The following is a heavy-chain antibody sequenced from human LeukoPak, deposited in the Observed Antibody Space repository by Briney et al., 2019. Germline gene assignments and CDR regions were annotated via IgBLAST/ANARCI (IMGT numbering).Heavy chain of an antibody. CDR1: GGFDSTYW. V-gene: IGHV4-59*08. J-gene: IGHJ4*02. D-gene: IGHD3-16*01. CDR2: IHYSGGT. Sequence: SETLSLTCTVSGGFDSTYWWNWIRQPPGKGLEWIGYIHYSGGTNYNPSLRSRVTISVDTSKNQFSLKLSSATAADTAVYFCARRAINSVMFDYWGQGTLVTVSS. CDR3: ARRAINSVMFDY.